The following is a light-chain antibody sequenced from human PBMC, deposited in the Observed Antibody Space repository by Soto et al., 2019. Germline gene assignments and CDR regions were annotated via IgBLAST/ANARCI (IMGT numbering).Light chain of an antibody. CDR1: QGISTW. CDR2: GAS. CDR3: QQHDDWPRT. Sequence: EIRMTQSPSSVSASVGDRVTITCRASQGISTWLAWYQQKAGKAPNLLIYGASNLHSGVPSRFSGSGSGTNFTLTISSLQSEDSAVYYCQQHDDWPRTFGQGTKVDIK. V-gene: IGKV1-12*01. J-gene: IGKJ1*01.